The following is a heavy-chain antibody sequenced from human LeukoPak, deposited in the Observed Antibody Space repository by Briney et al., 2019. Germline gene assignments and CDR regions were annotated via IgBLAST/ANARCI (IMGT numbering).Heavy chain of an antibody. V-gene: IGHV3-30-3*01. CDR1: GFTFSSYA. Sequence: GRSLRLSCAASGFTFSSYAMHWVRQAPGKGLEWVAVISYDGSNKYYADSVKGRFTISRDSSKNTLYLQMNSLRAEDTAVYYCARDPMYSGSYGVGDYWGQGTLVTVSS. CDR3: ARDPMYSGSYGVGDY. CDR2: ISYDGSNK. D-gene: IGHD1-26*01. J-gene: IGHJ4*02.